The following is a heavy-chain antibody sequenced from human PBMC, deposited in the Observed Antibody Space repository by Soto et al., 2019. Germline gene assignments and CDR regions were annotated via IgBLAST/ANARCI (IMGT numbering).Heavy chain of an antibody. CDR1: GGSISSGSYY. J-gene: IGHJ4*02. CDR3: ARFVGLPPQPTYYFDS. V-gene: IGHV4-31*03. Sequence: SDTLSLTCTVSGGSISSGSYYWSWIRQHPGKGLEWIGFIYHNGSTYYNPSLKSRVAISVDTYKNQFSLKLNSVTAADTAVYYCARFVGLPPQPTYYFDSWGQGTQVTVSS. D-gene: IGHD6-13*01. CDR2: IYHNGST.